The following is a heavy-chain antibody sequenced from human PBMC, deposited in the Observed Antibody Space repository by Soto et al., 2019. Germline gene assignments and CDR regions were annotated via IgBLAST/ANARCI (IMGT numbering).Heavy chain of an antibody. Sequence: EVQLVEYGGGLVQPGGPLELPCAPPGFTLVTLGRTGAPRAPGKGLEGISYITSSDVTMNADPVKGRFTISRDNAKNSLYLQMNSLRGEDTAVYFCVGEVGFQLIYWGQGTLVTVSS. J-gene: IGHJ4*02. CDR3: VGEVGFQLIY. CDR1: GFTLVTLG. CDR2: ITSSDVTM. D-gene: IGHD2-2*01. V-gene: IGHV3-48*01.